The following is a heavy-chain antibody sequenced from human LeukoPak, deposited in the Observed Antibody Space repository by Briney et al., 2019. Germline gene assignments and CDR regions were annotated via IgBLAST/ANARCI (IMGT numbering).Heavy chain of an antibody. J-gene: IGHJ5*02. CDR1: GFTFSSYA. V-gene: IGHV3-15*07. CDR3: ATDFYDST. Sequence: GRSLRLSCAASGFTFSSYAMHWVRQAPGKGLEWVGRIRSNSDGGTIDYAAPVKGRFTLSRDDSKTTLYLQMNSLQTEDTAVYYCATDFYDSTWGQGTLVTVSS. CDR2: IRSNSDGGTI. D-gene: IGHD3-22*01.